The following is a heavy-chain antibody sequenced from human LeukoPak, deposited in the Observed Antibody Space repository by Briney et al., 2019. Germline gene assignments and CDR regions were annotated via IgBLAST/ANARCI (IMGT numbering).Heavy chain of an antibody. D-gene: IGHD2-2*01. Sequence: PGGSLRLSCAASGFTFSSYWMSWVRQAPGKGLEWVANIKQDGSEKYYVDSVKGRFTISRDNAKNSLYLQMNSLRAEDTAVYYCARPPVVPAAMLGFYYYYGMDVWGQGTTVTLSS. CDR3: ARPPVVPAAMLGFYYYYGMDV. CDR2: IKQDGSEK. V-gene: IGHV3-7*05. J-gene: IGHJ6*02. CDR1: GFTFSSYW.